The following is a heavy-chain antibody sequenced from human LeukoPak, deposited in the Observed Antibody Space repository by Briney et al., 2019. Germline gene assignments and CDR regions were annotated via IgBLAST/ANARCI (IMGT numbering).Heavy chain of an antibody. J-gene: IGHJ4*02. CDR1: GGTFSSYA. Sequence: ASVKVSCKASGGTFSSYAISWVRQAPGQGLEWMGGIIPIFGTANYAQKFQGRVTITADESTSTAYMELSSLRSEDTAVYYCAKVRSGYYYSPRAYTDYWGQGTLVTVSS. CDR2: IIPIFGTA. D-gene: IGHD3-22*01. CDR3: AKVRSGYYYSPRAYTDY. V-gene: IGHV1-69*13.